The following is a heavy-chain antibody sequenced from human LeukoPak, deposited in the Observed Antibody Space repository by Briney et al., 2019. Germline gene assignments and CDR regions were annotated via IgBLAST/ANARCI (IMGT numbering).Heavy chain of an antibody. CDR2: ISSSSSYI. CDR3: ARDLFLLCGSGLVRCGGFGP. J-gene: IGHJ5*02. D-gene: IGHD3-10*01. Sequence: PGGSLRLSCAASGFTFSSYSMNWVRQAPGKGLEWVSSISSSSSYIYYADSVKGRFTISRDNAKNSLYLQMNSLRAEDTAVYYCARDLFLLCGSGLVRCGGFGPWGQGTLVTVSS. CDR1: GFTFSSYS. V-gene: IGHV3-21*01.